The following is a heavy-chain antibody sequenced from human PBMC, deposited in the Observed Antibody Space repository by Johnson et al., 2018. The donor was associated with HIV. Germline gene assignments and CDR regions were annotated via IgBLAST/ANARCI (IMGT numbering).Heavy chain of an antibody. CDR1: GFTVSSNY. CDR2: IYSGGST. D-gene: IGHD1-26*01. V-gene: IGHV3-66*01. CDR3: ARDRTGGSYPRAFDI. J-gene: IGHJ3*02. Sequence: VQLVESGGGLVQPGGSLRLSCAASGFTVSSNYMSWVRQAPGKGLEWVSVIYSGGSTYYADSVKGRFTISRYNSKNTLYLQMNSLRAEDTALYYCARDRTGGSYPRAFDIWGQGTMVTVSS.